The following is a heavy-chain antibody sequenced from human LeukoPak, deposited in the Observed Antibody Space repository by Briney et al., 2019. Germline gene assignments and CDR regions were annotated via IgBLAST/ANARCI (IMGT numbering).Heavy chain of an antibody. Sequence: SETLSLTCTVSGGSISSYYWSWIRQPPGKGLEWIGYIYYSGSTNYNPSLKSRVTISVDTSKNQFSLKLSSVTAADTAVYYCARMVGDYYGSGSYFITLYYYYGMDVWGQGTTVTVSS. J-gene: IGHJ6*02. CDR2: IYYSGST. D-gene: IGHD3-10*01. V-gene: IGHV4-59*01. CDR1: GGSISSYY. CDR3: ARMVGDYYGSGSYFITLYYYYGMDV.